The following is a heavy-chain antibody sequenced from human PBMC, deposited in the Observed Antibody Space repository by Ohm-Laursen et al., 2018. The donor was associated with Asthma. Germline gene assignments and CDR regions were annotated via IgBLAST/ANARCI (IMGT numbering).Heavy chain of an antibody. CDR3: ARGSDGSGSYYSYDAFDI. J-gene: IGHJ3*02. CDR1: GFTFSSYA. CDR2: ISYDGSNK. D-gene: IGHD3-10*01. Sequence: SLRLSCAASGFTFSSYAMHWVRQAPGKGLEWVAVISYDGSNKYYADSVKGRFTISRDNSKNTLYLQMNSLRAEDTAVYYCARGSDGSGSYYSYDAFDIWGQGTMVTVSS. V-gene: IGHV3-30*04.